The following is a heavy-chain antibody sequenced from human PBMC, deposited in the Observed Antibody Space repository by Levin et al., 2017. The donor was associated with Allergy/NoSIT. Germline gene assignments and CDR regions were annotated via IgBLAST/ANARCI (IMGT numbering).Heavy chain of an antibody. CDR2: IYYSGST. Sequence: RASETLSLTCTVSGGSISSSSYYWGWIRQPPGKGLEWIGSIYYSGSTYYNPSLKSRVTISVDTSKNQFSLKLSSVTAADTAVYYCARHDGVAGTAHWGQGTLVTVSS. CDR3: ARHDGVAGTAH. V-gene: IGHV4-39*01. J-gene: IGHJ4*02. CDR1: GGSISSSSYY. D-gene: IGHD6-19*01.